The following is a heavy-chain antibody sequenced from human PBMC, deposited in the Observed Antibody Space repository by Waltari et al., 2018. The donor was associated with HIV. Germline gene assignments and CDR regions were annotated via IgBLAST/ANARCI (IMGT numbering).Heavy chain of an antibody. CDR3: ATRGYYYDSSGYGYYYYYGMDV. Sequence: EVQLVESGGGLIQPGGSLRLSCAASGFTVSSNYMSWVRQAPGKGMEWVSVIYSGGSTYCADSVKGRITISRDNSKNTLYLQMNSLRAEDTAVYYCATRGYYYDSSGYGYYYYYGMDVWGQGTTVTVSS. V-gene: IGHV3-53*01. CDR1: GFTVSSNY. J-gene: IGHJ6*02. CDR2: IYSGGST. D-gene: IGHD3-22*01.